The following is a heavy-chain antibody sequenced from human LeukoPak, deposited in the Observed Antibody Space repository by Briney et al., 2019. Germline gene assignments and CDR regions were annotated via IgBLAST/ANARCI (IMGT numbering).Heavy chain of an antibody. D-gene: IGHD5-18*01. CDR3: ARDPGTAMGRALDY. CDR1: GFTFSNYW. V-gene: IGHV3-74*01. J-gene: IGHJ4*02. CDR2: INSDESTT. Sequence: GGSLRLSCAASGFTFSNYWMHWVRQAPGKGLVWVSRINSDESTTTYADSAKGQFTISRDNAKNTLYLQMNSLRAEDTAVYYCARDPGTAMGRALDYWGQGTLVTVSS.